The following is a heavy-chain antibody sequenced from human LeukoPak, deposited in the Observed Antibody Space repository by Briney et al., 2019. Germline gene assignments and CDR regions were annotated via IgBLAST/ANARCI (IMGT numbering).Heavy chain of an antibody. CDR3: ARAAYCGGDCYLFDY. CDR1: SDSIYSSSYY. D-gene: IGHD2-21*02. J-gene: IGHJ4*02. Sequence: SETLSLTCTVSSDSIYSSSYYWGWIRQPPGKGLEWIGYIYYSGSTYYNSSLKSRVTISVDTSKNQFSLKLSSLTAADTAVYYCARAAYCGGDCYLFDYWGQGTLVTVFS. CDR2: IYYSGST. V-gene: IGHV4-39*01.